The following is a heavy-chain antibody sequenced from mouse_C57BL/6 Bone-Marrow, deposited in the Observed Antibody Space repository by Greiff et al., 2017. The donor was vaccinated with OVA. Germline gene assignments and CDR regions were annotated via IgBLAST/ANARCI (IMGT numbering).Heavy chain of an antibody. CDR2: INPSTGGT. D-gene: IGHD2-4*01. V-gene: IGHV1-42*01. CDR3: ARGGDDYDGGY. CDR1: GYSFTGYY. J-gene: IGHJ2*01. Sequence: VQLQQSGPELVKPGASVKISCKASGYSFTGYYMNWVKQSPEKSLEWIGEINPSTGGTTYNQKFKAKATLTVDKSSSTAYMQLKSLTSEDSAVYYCARGGDDYDGGYWGQGTTLTVSS.